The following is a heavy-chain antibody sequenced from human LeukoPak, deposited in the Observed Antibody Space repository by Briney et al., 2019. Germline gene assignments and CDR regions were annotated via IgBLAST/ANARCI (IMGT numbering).Heavy chain of an antibody. CDR2: ISYDGSNK. CDR1: GFTFSSYG. D-gene: IGHD6-13*01. J-gene: IGHJ4*02. Sequence: GGSLRLSCAASGFTFSSYGMHWVRQAPGKGLEWVAVISYDGSNKYYADSVKGRFTISSDNSKNTLYLQMNSLRAEDTAVYYCAKAPGIAAAGDFDYWGQGTLATVSS. V-gene: IGHV3-30*18. CDR3: AKAPGIAAAGDFDY.